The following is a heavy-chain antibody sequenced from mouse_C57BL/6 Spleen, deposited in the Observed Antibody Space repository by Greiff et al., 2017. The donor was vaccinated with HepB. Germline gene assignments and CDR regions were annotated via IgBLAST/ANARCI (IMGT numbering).Heavy chain of an antibody. CDR3: ARLFITTVVAHWYFDV. J-gene: IGHJ1*03. CDR2: ISYDGSN. V-gene: IGHV3-6*01. D-gene: IGHD1-1*01. Sequence: ESGPGLVKPSQSLSLTCSVTGYSITSGYYWNWIRQFPGNKLEWMGYISYDGSNNYNPSLKNRISITRDTSKNQFFLKLNSVTTEDTATYYCARLFITTVVAHWYFDVWGTGTTVTVSS. CDR1: GYSITSGYY.